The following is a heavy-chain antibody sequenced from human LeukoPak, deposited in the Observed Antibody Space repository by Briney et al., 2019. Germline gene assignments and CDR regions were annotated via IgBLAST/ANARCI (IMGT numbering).Heavy chain of an antibody. V-gene: IGHV5-51*01. J-gene: IGHJ5*02. CDR1: GYTFTRYW. CDR3: ACRDLTSTWSFP. D-gene: IGHD6-13*01. Sequence: GESLKISCQGFGYTFTRYWIGWVRQMSGKGLEWMGVIYPGDSRIRYNPSFQGQVTISVDKSISTAYLQWVSLKASDTAMYYCACRDLTSTWSFPWGQGTLVTVSS. CDR2: IYPGDSRI.